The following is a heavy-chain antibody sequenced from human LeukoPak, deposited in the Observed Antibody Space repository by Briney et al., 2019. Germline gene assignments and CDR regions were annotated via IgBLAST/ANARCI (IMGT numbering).Heavy chain of an antibody. CDR3: AKLAKYFYGSETYYFFEH. J-gene: IGHJ4*02. Sequence: GGSLRLSCAASGFSFTTYWMGWVRQAPGKGLEWVANINQDGTEKYYVDSVRGRFTISRDNAKNSLYLQMHSLRVGDTAVYYCAKLAKYFYGSETYYFFEHWGQGTPVTASS. CDR2: INQDGTEK. D-gene: IGHD3-10*01. CDR1: GFSFTTYW. V-gene: IGHV3-7*01.